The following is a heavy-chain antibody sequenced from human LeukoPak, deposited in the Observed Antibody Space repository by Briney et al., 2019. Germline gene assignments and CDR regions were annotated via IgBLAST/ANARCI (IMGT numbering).Heavy chain of an antibody. D-gene: IGHD3-16*01. V-gene: IGHV1-69*13. Sequence: GASVKVSCKASGNSISNYAVSWVRQAPGQGFEWMGGIIPIFGTADYAQKFQGRVTITADQSTSTTYTALSSLKSEDTATYYCTTRACHAGGCSSSFYYYYGLHFWGQGTTVSVSS. CDR2: IIPIFGTA. CDR3: TTRACHAGGCSSSFYYYYGLHF. CDR1: GNSISNYA. J-gene: IGHJ6*02.